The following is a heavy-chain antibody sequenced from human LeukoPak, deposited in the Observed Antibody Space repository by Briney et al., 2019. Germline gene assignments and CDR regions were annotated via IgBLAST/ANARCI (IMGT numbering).Heavy chain of an antibody. CDR2: IIPILGIA. D-gene: IGHD2-21*01. J-gene: IGHJ4*02. V-gene: IGHV1-69*04. CDR3: ARDPFRGGFDY. CDR1: GGTFSSYA. Sequence: ASVEVSCKASGGTFSSYAISWVRQAPGQGLEWMGRIIPILGIANYAQKFQGRVTITADKSTSTAYMELSSLRSEDAAVYYCARDPFRGGFDYWGQGTLVTVSS.